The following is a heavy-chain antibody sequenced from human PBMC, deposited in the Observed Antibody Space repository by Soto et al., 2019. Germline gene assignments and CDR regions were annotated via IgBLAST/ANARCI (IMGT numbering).Heavy chain of an antibody. D-gene: IGHD3-10*01. CDR2: IYYSGST. Sequence: SETLSLTCTVSGGSISSYYWSWIRQPPGKGLEWIGYIYYSGSTNYNPSLKSRVTISVDTSKNQFSLKLSSVTAADTAVYYCARGPYYYGSGSYYNDYWGQGTLVTSPQ. CDR1: GGSISSYY. CDR3: ARGPYYYGSGSYYNDY. J-gene: IGHJ4*02. V-gene: IGHV4-59*12.